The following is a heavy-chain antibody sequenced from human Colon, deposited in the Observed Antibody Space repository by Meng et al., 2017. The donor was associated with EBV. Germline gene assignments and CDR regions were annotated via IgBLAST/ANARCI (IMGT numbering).Heavy chain of an antibody. CDR1: GGSISSGGYY. V-gene: IGHV4-31*03. CDR2: IYYSGST. Sequence: QVQLQASGPRPXKPSQTLSLXCTFSGGSISSGGYYWSWIRQHPGKGLEWIGYIYYSGSTYYNPSLKSRVTISIDTSKNQFSLKLSSVTAADTAVYYCARGPSRWLQFSFDYWGQGTLVTVSS. D-gene: IGHD5-24*01. J-gene: IGHJ4*02. CDR3: ARGPSRWLQFSFDY.